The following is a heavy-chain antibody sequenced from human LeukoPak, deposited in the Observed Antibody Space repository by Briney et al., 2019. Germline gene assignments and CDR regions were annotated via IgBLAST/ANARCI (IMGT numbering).Heavy chain of an antibody. CDR3: ARGYYDFFSWFDP. D-gene: IGHD3-3*01. CDR1: GGSISSYY. J-gene: IGHJ5*02. CDR2: IYYSGST. V-gene: IGHV4-59*08. Sequence: SETLSLTCTVSGGSISSYYWSWIRQPPGKGLEWIGYIYYSGSTNYNPSLKSRVTISVDTSKNQFSLKLSSVTAADTAVYYCARGYYDFFSWFDPWGQGTLVTVSS.